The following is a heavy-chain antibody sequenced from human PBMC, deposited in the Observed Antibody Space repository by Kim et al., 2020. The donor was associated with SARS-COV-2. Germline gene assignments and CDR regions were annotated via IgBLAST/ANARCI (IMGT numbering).Heavy chain of an antibody. V-gene: IGHV1-3*01. CDR2: INAGNGNT. CDR3: AREGSHYAIDI. CDR1: GYTFTTYT. J-gene: IGHJ3*02. Sequence: ASVKVSCKTSGYTFTTYTIHWVRQAPGQRLEWMGWINAGNGNTKYSQKLQGRVTITRDTSASTAYMELSSLTSEDSAVFYCAREGSHYAIDIWGQGTMVTVSS.